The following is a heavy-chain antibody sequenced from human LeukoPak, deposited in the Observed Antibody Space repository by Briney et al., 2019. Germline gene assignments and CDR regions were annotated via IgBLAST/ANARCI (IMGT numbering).Heavy chain of an antibody. CDR1: GFTFSSYG. Sequence: GGSLRLSCAASGFTFSSYGMHWVRQAPGKGLEWVANIKQDGSEKYYVDSVKGRFTISRDNAKNSLYLQMNSLRAEDTAVYYCARGYSYGPKGKFDYWGQGTLVTVSS. D-gene: IGHD5-18*01. J-gene: IGHJ4*02. CDR3: ARGYSYGPKGKFDY. CDR2: IKQDGSEK. V-gene: IGHV3-7*01.